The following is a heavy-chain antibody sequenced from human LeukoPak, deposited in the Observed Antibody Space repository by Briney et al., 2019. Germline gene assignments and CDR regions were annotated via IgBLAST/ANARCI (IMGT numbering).Heavy chain of an antibody. CDR2: IASDGSST. J-gene: IGHJ4*02. CDR3: AKDLLVGNYYGSGSPQDY. CDR1: GFTFSSYW. V-gene: IGHV3-74*01. Sequence: GGSLRLSCAASGFTFSSYWMNWVRQAPGKGLVWVSRIASDGSSTTYADSVKGRFSISRDNAKYTLYLQMYSLRVEDTAVYYCAKDLLVGNYYGSGSPQDYWGQGTLVTVSS. D-gene: IGHD3-10*01.